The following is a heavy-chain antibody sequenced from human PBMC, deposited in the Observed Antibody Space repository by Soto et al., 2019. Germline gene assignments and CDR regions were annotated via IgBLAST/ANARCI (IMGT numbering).Heavy chain of an antibody. CDR2: IWYDGSNK. J-gene: IGHJ6*02. CDR1: GFTFSSYG. V-gene: IGHV3-33*01. CDR3: ARERGGGNYYYYGMDV. Sequence: GGSLRLSCAASGFTFSSYGMHWVRQAPGKGLEWVAVIWYDGSNKYYADSVKGRFTISRDNSKNTLYLQRNSLRAEDTAVYYCARERGGGNYYYYGMDVWGQGTTVTVSS. D-gene: IGHD2-15*01.